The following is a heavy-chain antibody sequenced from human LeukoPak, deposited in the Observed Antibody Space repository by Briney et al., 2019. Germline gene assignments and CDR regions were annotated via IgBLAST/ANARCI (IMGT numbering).Heavy chain of an antibody. CDR2: ISINDGIA. CDR1: GYIFSSYG. J-gene: IGHJ5*02. V-gene: IGHV1-18*04. Sequence: ASVKVSCKASGYIFSSYGISWVRQAPGQGLEWMGWISINDGIAQYAHKVKGRVILTADTSTNTVYMEMRNLRSDDTAVYYCARTAHEGIGYQNWFDPWGQGTLVTVSS. CDR3: ARTAHEGIGYQNWFDP. D-gene: IGHD5-12*01.